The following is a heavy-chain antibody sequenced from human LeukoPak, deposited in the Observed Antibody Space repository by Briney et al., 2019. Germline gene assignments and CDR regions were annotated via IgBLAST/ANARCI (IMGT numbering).Heavy chain of an antibody. V-gene: IGHV3-23*01. CDR3: AKDFHRFWSGYYIFDY. Sequence: QPGGSLRLSCAASGFTFSSYAMSWVRQAPGKGLEWASAISGSGGSTYYADSVKGRFTISRDNSKNTLYLQMNSLRAEDTAVYYCAKDFHRFWSGYYIFDYWGQGTLVTVSS. CDR2: ISGSGGST. D-gene: IGHD3-3*01. CDR1: GFTFSSYA. J-gene: IGHJ4*02.